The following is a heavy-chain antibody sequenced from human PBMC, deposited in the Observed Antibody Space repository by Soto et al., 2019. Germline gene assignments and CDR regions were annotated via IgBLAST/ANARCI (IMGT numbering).Heavy chain of an antibody. J-gene: IGHJ3*02. CDR1: GSTFTSYD. CDR2: MNPNSGNT. D-gene: IGHD3-16*01. CDR3: AREFNPFGGAAFDI. Sequence: QVQLVQSGAEVKKPGASVKVSCKASGSTFTSYDINWVRQAPGQGLEWMGWMNPNSGNTGYAQKCQGRVTRTRNTAISTAYMELSSLRSEDTAVYYCAREFNPFGGAAFDIWGQGTMVTVSS. V-gene: IGHV1-8*01.